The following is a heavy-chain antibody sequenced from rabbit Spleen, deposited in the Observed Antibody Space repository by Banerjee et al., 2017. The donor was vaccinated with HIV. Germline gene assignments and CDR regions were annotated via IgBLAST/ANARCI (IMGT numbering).Heavy chain of an antibody. Sequence: QSLEESGGDLVKPGASLTLTCTASGFSFSSNYYMCWVRQAPGKGLEWIACMYAGSSDNTFYASWAKGRFTISKTSSTTVTLQMTSLTAADTATYFCARDLTDAIGWNFGWWGQGTLVTVS. CDR2: MYAGSSDNT. J-gene: IGHJ3*01. V-gene: IGHV1S40*01. D-gene: IGHD4-1*01. CDR1: GFSFSSNYY. CDR3: ARDLTDAIGWNFGW.